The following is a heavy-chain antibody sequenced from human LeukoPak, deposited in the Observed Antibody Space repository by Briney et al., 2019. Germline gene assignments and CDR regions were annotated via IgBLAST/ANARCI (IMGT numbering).Heavy chain of an antibody. CDR1: GFTFSDYY. D-gene: IGHD3-22*01. Sequence: GGSLRLSCAASGFTFSDYYMSWIRQAPGKGLEWVSYISSSGSTIYYADSVKGRFTISRDNAKNSLYLQMNSLRAEDTAVYYCARESYLYYYDSSGYYGDYWGQGTLVTVSS. V-gene: IGHV3-11*01. CDR3: ARESYLYYYDSSGYYGDY. CDR2: ISSSGSTI. J-gene: IGHJ4*02.